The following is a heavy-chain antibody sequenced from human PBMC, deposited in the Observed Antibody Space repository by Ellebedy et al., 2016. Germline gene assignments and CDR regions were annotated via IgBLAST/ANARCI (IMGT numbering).Heavy chain of an antibody. D-gene: IGHD3-10*01. CDR3: ARAHYGSGSYSHFDY. J-gene: IGHJ4*02. V-gene: IGHV1-2*02. Sequence: ASVKVSCKASGYTFTGYFMHWVRQAPGQGLEWMGWINPNSGDTNYAQKLQGRVTMTRDTSTSTVYMELSSLRSEDTAVYYCARAHYGSGSYSHFDYWGQGTLVAVSS. CDR1: GYTFTGYF. CDR2: INPNSGDT.